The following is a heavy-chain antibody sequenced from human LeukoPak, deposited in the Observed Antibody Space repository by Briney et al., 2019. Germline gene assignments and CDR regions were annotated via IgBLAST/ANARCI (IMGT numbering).Heavy chain of an antibody. Sequence: SVKVSCKPSLGTFSSYAISSVRQSPGHEREGLGGIIPIFSTAKYAQKFQGRVTITADDTTSTAYMELSSLRSEDTAVYYCARGRVDPDNWFGPWGQGTLVTGSS. CDR1: LGTFSSYA. V-gene: IGHV1-69*13. CDR2: IIPIFSTA. J-gene: IGHJ5*02. CDR3: ARGRVDPDNWFGP.